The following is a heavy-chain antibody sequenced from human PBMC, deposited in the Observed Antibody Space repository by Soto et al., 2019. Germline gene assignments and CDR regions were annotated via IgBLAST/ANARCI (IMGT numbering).Heavy chain of an antibody. CDR3: ARIRLRPYYYGMDV. Sequence: SETLSLTCAVYGGSFSGYYWSWIRQPPGKGLEWIGEINHSGSTNYNPSLKSRDTISVDTSKNQFSLKLSSVTAADTAVYYCARIRLRPYYYGMDVWGQGTTVTVSS. CDR1: GGSFSGYY. J-gene: IGHJ6*02. CDR2: INHSGST. V-gene: IGHV4-34*01. D-gene: IGHD4-17*01.